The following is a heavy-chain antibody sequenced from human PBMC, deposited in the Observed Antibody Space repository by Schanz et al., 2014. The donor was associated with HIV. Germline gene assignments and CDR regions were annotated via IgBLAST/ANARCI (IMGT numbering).Heavy chain of an antibody. CDR3: AKPEYDSSGNSQSHFDY. CDR2: ITESGGRT. V-gene: IGHV3-23*04. J-gene: IGHJ4*02. D-gene: IGHD3-22*01. Sequence: VQVVESGGGVVQPGKSLRLSCAASGFTFYTYAMTWVRQAPGKGLEWVSSITESGGRTYYADSVNGRFTISRDNSKNTLYLQMTTLRTEDTAVYYCAKPEYDSSGNSQSHFDYWGQGTLVTVSS. CDR1: GFTFYTYA.